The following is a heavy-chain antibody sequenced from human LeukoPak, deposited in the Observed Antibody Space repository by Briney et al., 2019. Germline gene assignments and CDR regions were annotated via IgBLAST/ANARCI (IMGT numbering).Heavy chain of an antibody. CDR1: GGSFSGYY. D-gene: IGHD5-12*01. Sequence: RASETLSLTCAVYGGSFSGYYWSWIRQPPGKGLEWIGEINHSGSTNYNPSLKSRVTISVDTSKNQFSLKLSSVTAADTAVYYCARGLRRWLRDPFDYRGQGTLVTVSS. V-gene: IGHV4-34*01. CDR3: ARGLRRWLRDPFDY. CDR2: INHSGST. J-gene: IGHJ4*02.